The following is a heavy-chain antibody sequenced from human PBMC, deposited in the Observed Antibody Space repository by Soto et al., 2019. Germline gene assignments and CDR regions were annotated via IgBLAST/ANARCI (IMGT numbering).Heavy chain of an antibody. Sequence: QVQLVQSGAEVKKPGASVRVSWKASGYTFTAYYIHWVRQAPGQGLECMGWIKPGSGDTGYTQKFQGRVTMTRDTSISTAYMELNSLRSADTAIYYCARGSAVGGNWFDSWGQGTLVTVSS. V-gene: IGHV1-2*02. D-gene: IGHD6-19*01. CDR1: GYTFTAYY. CDR3: ARGSAVGGNWFDS. CDR2: IKPGSGDT. J-gene: IGHJ5*01.